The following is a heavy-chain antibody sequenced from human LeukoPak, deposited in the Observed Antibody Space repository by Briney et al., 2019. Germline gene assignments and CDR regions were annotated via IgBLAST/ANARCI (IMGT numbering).Heavy chain of an antibody. CDR2: ISGSAVIT. D-gene: IGHD3-3*01. J-gene: IGHJ3*02. V-gene: IGHV3-23*01. Sequence: GSLRLSCAASGFTFSTYWMHWVRQAPGKGLEWVSAISGSAVITFYADSVKGRFTISRDNSKNTLYLQMNSLRAEDTALYYCAKSRLSGINDAFDIWGQGTMVTVSS. CDR3: AKSRLSGINDAFDI. CDR1: GFTFSTYW.